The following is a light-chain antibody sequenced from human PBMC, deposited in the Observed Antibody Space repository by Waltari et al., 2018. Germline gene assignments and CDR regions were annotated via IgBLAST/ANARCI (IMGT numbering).Light chain of an antibody. J-gene: IGKJ4*01. CDR2: AAS. CDR1: QSISSY. V-gene: IGKV1-39*01. CDR3: QQSYSTPHT. Sequence: DIQMTQSPSSLSASVGDRVTITCRASQSISSYLNWYQQKPGRAPKRLIYAASSLQSGVPSRFSGSGSGTDFTLTISSLQPEDFAIYSCQQSYSTPHTFGGGTKVEIK.